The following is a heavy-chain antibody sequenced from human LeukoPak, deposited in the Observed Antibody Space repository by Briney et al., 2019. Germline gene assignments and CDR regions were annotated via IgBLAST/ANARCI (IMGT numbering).Heavy chain of an antibody. D-gene: IGHD6-13*01. CDR3: ARVRDNSSWYLYYFDY. J-gene: IGHJ4*02. CDR2: IYSGGRT. CDR1: GFTVSNNY. V-gene: IGHV3-66*01. Sequence: GGSLRLSCAASGFTVSNNYMIWFRQAPGKGLEWVSLIYSGGRTYYADSVKGRFTISRDSSKNTLYLQMNSLRAEDTAVYYCARVRDNSSWYLYYFDYWGQGTLVTVSS.